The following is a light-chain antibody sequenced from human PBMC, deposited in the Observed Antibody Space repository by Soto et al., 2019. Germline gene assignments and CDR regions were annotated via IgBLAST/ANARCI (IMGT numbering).Light chain of an antibody. CDR2: EVS. CDR1: SSDVGGYTY. CDR3: SSYTRSSTPR. Sequence: QFALTQPASVSGAPGQSITISCTGTSSDVGGYTYVSWYQQHPGKAPKLMIYEVSTRPSGVSNRFSGAKSGNTASLTISGLQAEDEADYYSSSYTRSSTPRLGGGTKLTVL. J-gene: IGLJ2*01. V-gene: IGLV2-14*01.